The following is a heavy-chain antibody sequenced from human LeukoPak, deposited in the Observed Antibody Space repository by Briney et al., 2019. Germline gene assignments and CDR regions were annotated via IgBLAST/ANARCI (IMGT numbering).Heavy chain of an antibody. CDR3: ASVRDSSSLFDC. V-gene: IGHV4-59*01. D-gene: IGHD6-13*01. CDR1: GGSISSYY. Sequence: SETLSLTCTVSGGSISSYYWSWVRQPPGKGLEWIGYIYYSGSTNCNPSLKSRVTISVDTSKNQFSLKLSSVTAADTAVYYCASVRDSSSLFDCWGQGTLVTVSS. CDR2: IYYSGST. J-gene: IGHJ4*02.